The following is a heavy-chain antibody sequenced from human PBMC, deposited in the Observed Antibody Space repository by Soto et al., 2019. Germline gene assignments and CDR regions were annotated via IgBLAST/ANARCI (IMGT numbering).Heavy chain of an antibody. V-gene: IGHV6-1*01. D-gene: IGHD6-19*01. CDR2: TYYRSKWYN. J-gene: IGHJ6*03. CDR3: ARELIAVAGYYYYYYMDV. CDR1: GDSVSSNSAA. Sequence: SQTLSLTCAISGDSVSSNSAAWNWIRQSPSRGLEWLGRTYYRSKWYNDYAVSVKSRITINPETSKNKFSLQRNSVTPGETAVYYCARELIAVAGYYYYYYMDVWGKGTTVTVSS.